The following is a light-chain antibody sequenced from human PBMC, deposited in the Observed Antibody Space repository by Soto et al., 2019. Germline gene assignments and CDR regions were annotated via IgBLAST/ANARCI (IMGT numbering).Light chain of an antibody. V-gene: IGKV1-5*03. CDR3: QQYNAYSWT. Sequence: IPITQSPSTLFSSVGDTGAIPCRASQSISAWLAWYQQRPGKAPKLLIYKMSASERGVPSRFSGSGSGTEFTLTISSLQPEDFATYYCQQYNAYSWTFGQGTKVDIK. CDR2: KMS. CDR1: QSISAW. J-gene: IGKJ1*01.